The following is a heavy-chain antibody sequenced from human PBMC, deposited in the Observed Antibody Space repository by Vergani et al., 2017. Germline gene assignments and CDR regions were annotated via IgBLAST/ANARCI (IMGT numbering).Heavy chain of an antibody. Sequence: EVQLVESGGGLVKPGGSLRLSCAASGFTFSSYSMNWVRQAPGKGLEWVSSISSSSSYIYYADSMKGRFTISRDNAKNSLYLQMNSLRAEDTAVYYCARRGNSYGYPPEDETYYYGMDVWGQGTTVTVSS. CDR1: GFTFSSYS. D-gene: IGHD5-18*01. J-gene: IGHJ6*02. V-gene: IGHV3-21*01. CDR2: ISSSSSYI. CDR3: ARRGNSYGYPPEDETYYYGMDV.